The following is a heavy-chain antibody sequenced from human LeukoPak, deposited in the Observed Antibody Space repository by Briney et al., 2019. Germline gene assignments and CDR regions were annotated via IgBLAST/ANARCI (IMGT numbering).Heavy chain of an antibody. Sequence: SETLSLTCAVYGGSFSGYYWSWIRQPPGKGLEGIGNIYYSGSTYYNPSLKSRVTISVDTSKNHFSLKLSSVTAADTAVYYCARAVGSGSFQTYYYYMDVWGKGTTVTISS. CDR2: IYYSGST. V-gene: IGHV4-34*01. CDR1: GGSFSGYY. J-gene: IGHJ6*03. CDR3: ARAVGSGSFQTYYYYMDV. D-gene: IGHD3-10*01.